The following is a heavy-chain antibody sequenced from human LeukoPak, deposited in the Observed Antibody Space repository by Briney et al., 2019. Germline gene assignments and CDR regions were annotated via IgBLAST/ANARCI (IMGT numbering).Heavy chain of an antibody. D-gene: IGHD5-12*01. CDR1: GFTFRDYY. V-gene: IGHV3-11*03. Sequence: GGSLRLSCAASGFTFRDYYMSWIRQAPGKGVEWASYISSSSSYTNYADSVKGRFTISRDNAKNSLYLQMNSLRAEDTAVYYCARSYGGYVFDYWGRGTLVTVSS. CDR3: ARSYGGYVFDY. J-gene: IGHJ4*02. CDR2: ISSSSSYT.